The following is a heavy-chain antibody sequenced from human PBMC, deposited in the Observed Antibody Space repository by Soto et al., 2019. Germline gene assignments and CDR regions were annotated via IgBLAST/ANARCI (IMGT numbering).Heavy chain of an antibody. CDR1: GFTFGDYA. CDR3: TRVRSSAGSNWFDP. V-gene: IGHV3-49*03. Sequence: SLRLSCTASGFTFGDYAMSWFRQAPGKGLEWVGFIRSKAYGGTTEYAASVKGRFTISRDDSKSIAYLQMNSLKTEDTAVYYCTRVRSSAGSNWFDPWGQGTLVTVSS. J-gene: IGHJ5*02. CDR2: IRSKAYGGTT. D-gene: IGHD6-19*01.